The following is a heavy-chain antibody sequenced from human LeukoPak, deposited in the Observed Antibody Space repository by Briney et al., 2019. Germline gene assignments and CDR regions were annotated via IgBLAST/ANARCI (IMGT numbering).Heavy chain of an antibody. CDR2: ISSSSSYI. CDR3: ARGGPRWLTGHAFDI. D-gene: IGHD5-24*01. CDR1: GFTFSSYS. J-gene: IGHJ3*02. Sequence: GGSLRLSCAASGFTFSSYSMNWVRQAPGKGLEWVSSISSSSSYIYYADSVKGRFTISRDNAKNSLYLQMNSLRAEDTAVYYCARGGPRWLTGHAFDIWGQGTMVTVSS. V-gene: IGHV3-21*01.